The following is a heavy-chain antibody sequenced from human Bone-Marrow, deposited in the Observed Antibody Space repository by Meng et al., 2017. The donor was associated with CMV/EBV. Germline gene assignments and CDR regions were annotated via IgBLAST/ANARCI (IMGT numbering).Heavy chain of an antibody. CDR3: AREGCSSTSCPLDAFDI. CDR1: GYTFTGYY. D-gene: IGHD2-2*01. CDR2: INPNSGGT. V-gene: IGHV1-2*02. Sequence: ASVKVSCKASGYTFTGYYMHWVRQAPGQGLEWMGWINPNSGGTNYAQKFQGRVTMTRDTSISTAYMELSRLRSDDTAVYYCAREGCSSTSCPLDAFDIWGQGTIVTVSS. J-gene: IGHJ3*02.